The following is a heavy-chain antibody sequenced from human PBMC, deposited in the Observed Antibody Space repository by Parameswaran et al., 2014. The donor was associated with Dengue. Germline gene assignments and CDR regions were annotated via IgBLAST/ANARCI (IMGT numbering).Heavy chain of an antibody. V-gene: IGHV1-2*02. J-gene: IGHJ5*02. D-gene: IGHD1-26*01. CDR3: APLMWDLQGGLFDP. Sequence: WVRQAPGQGLEWMGWINPNSGGTNYALNFHGRVTMTRDTSISTAYMELSRLTFDDTAVYYCAPLMWDLQGGLFDPWGQGTLVTVSS. CDR2: INPNSGGT.